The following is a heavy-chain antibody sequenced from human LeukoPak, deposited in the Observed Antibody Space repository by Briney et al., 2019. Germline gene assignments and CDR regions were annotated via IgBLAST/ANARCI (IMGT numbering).Heavy chain of an antibody. CDR3: ARGPRIAAAEYYYYGLDV. Sequence: SETLSLTCTVSGGSISSYYWNWIRQPPGKGLEWIGYIYYSGSTNYNPSLKSRVTISVDTSKNQFSLKLSSVTAADTAVYYCARGPRIAAAEYYYYGLDVWGQGTTVTVSS. V-gene: IGHV4-59*01. CDR1: GGSISSYY. CDR2: IYYSGST. D-gene: IGHD6-13*01. J-gene: IGHJ6*02.